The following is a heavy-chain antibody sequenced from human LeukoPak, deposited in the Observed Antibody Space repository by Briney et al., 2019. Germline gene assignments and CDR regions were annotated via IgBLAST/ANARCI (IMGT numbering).Heavy chain of an antibody. CDR2: ISGSGDST. J-gene: IGHJ6*03. D-gene: IGHD1-26*01. Sequence: GGSLRLSCAASEFSFGSYAMSWVRQAPGKGLQWVSGISGSGDSTYYADSVNGRFTISRDNSKNTLYLQMISPRAEDTAVYYCAKGGGSYFRRVTYYYYYMDVWGKGTTVTVSS. CDR1: EFSFGSYA. V-gene: IGHV3-23*01. CDR3: AKGGGSYFRRVTYYYYYMDV.